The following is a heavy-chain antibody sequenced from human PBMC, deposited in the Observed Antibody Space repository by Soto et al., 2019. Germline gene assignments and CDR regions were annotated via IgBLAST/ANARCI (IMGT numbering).Heavy chain of an antibody. CDR1: GFTFSSYG. CDR2: ISYDGSNK. J-gene: IGHJ6*02. D-gene: IGHD1-26*01. Sequence: GGSLRLSCAASGFTFSSYGMHWVRQAPGKGLEWVAVISYDGSNKYYADSVKGRFTISRDNSKNTLYLQMNSLRAEDTAVYYCAKDGALYSGSHGSSDYYGMDVWGQGTTVTVSS. V-gene: IGHV3-30*18. CDR3: AKDGALYSGSHGSSDYYGMDV.